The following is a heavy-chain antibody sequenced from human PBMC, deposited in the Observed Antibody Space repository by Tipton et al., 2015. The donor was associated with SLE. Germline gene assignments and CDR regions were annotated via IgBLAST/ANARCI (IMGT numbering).Heavy chain of an antibody. D-gene: IGHD6-6*01. V-gene: IGHV1-18*01. CDR1: GYTFTAYG. J-gene: IGHJ1*01. Sequence: QLVQSGAEVKKPGASVKVSCKASGYTFTAYGLTWVRQAPGQGLEWMGWISAYNGNTNYAQKLQGRVTMTTDTSTSTAYMELRSLRSDDTAVYSCARAGSSSLAEYFQHWGQGTLVTVSS. CDR3: ARAGSSSLAEYFQH. CDR2: ISAYNGNT.